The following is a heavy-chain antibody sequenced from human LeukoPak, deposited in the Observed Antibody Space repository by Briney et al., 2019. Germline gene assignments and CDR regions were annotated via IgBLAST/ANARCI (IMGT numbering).Heavy chain of an antibody. CDR2: ISGSGGST. CDR1: GFTVSSNY. Sequence: PGGSLRLSCAASGFTVSSNYMSWVRQAPGEGLEWVSAISGSGGSTYYADSVKGRFTISRDNSKNTLYLQMNSLRAEDTAVYYCAKVHVAAPGDAFDIWGQGTMVTVSS. J-gene: IGHJ3*02. D-gene: IGHD3-16*01. CDR3: AKVHVAAPGDAFDI. V-gene: IGHV3-23*01.